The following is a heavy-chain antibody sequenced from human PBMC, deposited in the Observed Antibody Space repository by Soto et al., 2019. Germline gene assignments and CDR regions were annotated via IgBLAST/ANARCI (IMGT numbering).Heavy chain of an antibody. CDR1: GFTFDDYA. J-gene: IGHJ5*02. V-gene: IGHV3-9*01. CDR3: AKSSHPAAYNWFDP. Sequence: GGSLRLSCAASGFTFDDYAMHWVRQAPGKGLEWVSGISWNSGSIGYADSVKGRFTISRDNAKNSLYLQMNSLRAEDTALYYCAKSSHPAAYNWFDPWGQGTLVTVSS. D-gene: IGHD2-15*01. CDR2: ISWNSGSI.